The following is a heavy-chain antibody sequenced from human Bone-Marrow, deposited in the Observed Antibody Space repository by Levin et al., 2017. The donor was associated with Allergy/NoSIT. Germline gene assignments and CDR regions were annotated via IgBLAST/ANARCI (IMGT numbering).Heavy chain of an antibody. Sequence: SLKISCAASGFTFDDYAMHWVRQAPGKGLEWVSGISWNSGSIGYADSVKGRFTISRDNAKNSLYLQMNSLRAEDTALYYCAKGNYGGNSGYFQHWGQGTLVTVSS. J-gene: IGHJ1*01. CDR1: GFTFDDYA. CDR2: ISWNSGSI. D-gene: IGHD4-23*01. V-gene: IGHV3-9*01. CDR3: AKGNYGGNSGYFQH.